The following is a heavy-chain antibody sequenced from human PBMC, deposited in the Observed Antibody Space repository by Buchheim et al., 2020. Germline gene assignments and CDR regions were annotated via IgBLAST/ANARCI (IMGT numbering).Heavy chain of an antibody. Sequence: QVQLVQSGAEVKKPGASVKVSCKASGYTFTSYYMHWVRQAPGQGLEWMGIINPSGGSTSCAQKFQGRVTMTRDTSTSTVYMELSSLRSEDTAVYYCARSAVVVVAATPLSWFDPWGQGTL. V-gene: IGHV1-46*01. D-gene: IGHD2-15*01. J-gene: IGHJ5*02. CDR3: ARSAVVVVAATPLSWFDP. CDR2: INPSGGST. CDR1: GYTFTSYY.